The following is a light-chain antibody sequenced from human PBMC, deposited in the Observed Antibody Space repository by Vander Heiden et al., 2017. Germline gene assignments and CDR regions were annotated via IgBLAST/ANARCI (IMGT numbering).Light chain of an antibody. J-gene: IGKJ3*01. Sequence: MTPSPSSLSASVGDRVTITCCASQSISCDLNWYQQQPGKATKLLVYAASSWQSGVPTRFSGSGSGTDFTLTISSLQPEDFATYYCQQSYRTPFTFGPGTKVDIK. CDR2: AAS. CDR3: QQSYRTPFT. V-gene: IGKV1-39*01. CDR1: QSISCD.